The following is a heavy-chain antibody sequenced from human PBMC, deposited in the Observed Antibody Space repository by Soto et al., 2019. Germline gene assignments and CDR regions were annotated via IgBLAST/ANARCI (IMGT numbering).Heavy chain of an antibody. CDR3: ARGTVTNYYYYYYMDV. Sequence: ASVKVSCKASGGTFSSYTISWVRQAPGQGLEWMGRIIPILGIANYAQKFQGRVTITADKSTSTAYMELSSLRSEDTAVYYCARGTVTNYYYYYYMDVWGKGTTVTVSS. V-gene: IGHV1-69*02. D-gene: IGHD4-17*01. CDR1: GGTFSSYT. CDR2: IIPILGIA. J-gene: IGHJ6*03.